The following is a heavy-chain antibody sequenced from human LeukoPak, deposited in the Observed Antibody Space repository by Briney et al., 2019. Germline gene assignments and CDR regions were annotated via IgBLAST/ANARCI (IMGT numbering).Heavy chain of an antibody. CDR1: GFTFNTYS. V-gene: IGHV3-21*01. J-gene: IGHJ4*02. CDR3: ASSGIAAPDY. D-gene: IGHD6-13*01. CDR2: ISSNSTYI. Sequence: GGSLRLSCAASGFTFNTYSMNWVRQAPGKGLEWVSSISSNSTYIYYADSVKGRFTISRDNAKNSMYLQMNSLRAEDRAVYYCASSGIAAPDYWGQGTLVTVSS.